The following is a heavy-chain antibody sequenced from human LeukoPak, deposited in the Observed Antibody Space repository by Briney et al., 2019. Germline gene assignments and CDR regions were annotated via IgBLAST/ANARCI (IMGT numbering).Heavy chain of an antibody. CDR2: IIPIFGTA. CDR3: ARVELMGVNWFDP. Sequence: RASVKVSCKASGGTFSSHGFSWVRQAPGQGLEWMGGIIPIFGTANYAQKFQGRVTITADESTSTAYMELSSLRSEDTAVYYCARVELMGVNWFDPWGQGTLVTVSS. D-gene: IGHD3-16*01. V-gene: IGHV1-69*13. CDR1: GGTFSSHG. J-gene: IGHJ5*02.